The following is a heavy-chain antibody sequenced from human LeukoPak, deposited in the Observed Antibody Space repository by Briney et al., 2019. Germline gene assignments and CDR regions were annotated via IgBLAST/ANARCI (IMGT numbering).Heavy chain of an antibody. D-gene: IGHD3-10*01. CDR2: INHSGST. J-gene: IGHJ4*02. V-gene: IGHV4-34*01. CDR3: ARTAGWFGELDIDY. Sequence: PSETLSLTCAVYGGSFSGYYWSWTRQPPGKGLEWIGEINHSGSTNYNPSLKSRVTISVDTSKNQFSLKLSSVTAADTAVYYCARTAGWFGELDIDYWGQGTLVTVSS. CDR1: GGSFSGYY.